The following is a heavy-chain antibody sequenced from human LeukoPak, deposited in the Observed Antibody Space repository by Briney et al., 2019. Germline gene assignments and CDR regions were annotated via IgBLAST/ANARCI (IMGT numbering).Heavy chain of an antibody. CDR3: ARHRNSGSYVFDY. CDR1: GFTFTTYW. CDR2: IKQDGTEK. J-gene: IGHJ4*02. D-gene: IGHD1-26*01. V-gene: IGHV3-7*01. Sequence: GGSLRLSCAASGFTFTTYWMSWVRQAPGKGLEWVANIKQDGTEKYYVDSVKGRFTISRDNAKNSLYLQMNSLRAEDTAVYYCARHRNSGSYVFDYWGQGTLVTVSS.